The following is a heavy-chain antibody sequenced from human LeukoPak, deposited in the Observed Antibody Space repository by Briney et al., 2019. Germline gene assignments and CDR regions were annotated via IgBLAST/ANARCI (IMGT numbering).Heavy chain of an antibody. CDR2: ISPSGSTT. V-gene: IGHV3-23*01. J-gene: IGHJ4*02. CDR3: WRVSGGTSYYFDY. CDR1: GFTFSNYA. D-gene: IGHD1-26*01. Sequence: PGGSLRLSCAGSGFTFSNYAMRWVRQAPGKGLEWVSAISPSGSTTYYADSVRGRFTISRDNSESTVYLQMNSLRAEDTAVYYCWRVSGGTSYYFDYWGQGTLVTVSS.